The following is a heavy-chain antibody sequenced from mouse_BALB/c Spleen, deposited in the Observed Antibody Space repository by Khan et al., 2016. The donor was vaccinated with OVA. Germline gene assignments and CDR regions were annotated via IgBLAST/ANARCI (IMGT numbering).Heavy chain of an antibody. CDR1: GYTFTSHT. D-gene: IGHD2-14*01. Sequence: VELVESGAELARPGASVKMSCKASGYTFTSHTMHWVKQRPGQGLEWIGYINTRSGYTNYNQKFNDKATLTADKSSSTAYMQLSSLTSEDSAVYYCARRTTEYAMDYRGQGNSVTVSS. CDR2: INTRSGYT. V-gene: IGHV1-4*01. CDR3: ARRTTEYAMDY. J-gene: IGHJ4*01.